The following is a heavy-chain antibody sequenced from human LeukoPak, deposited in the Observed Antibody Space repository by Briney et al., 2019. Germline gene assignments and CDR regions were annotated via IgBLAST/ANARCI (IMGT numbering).Heavy chain of an antibody. J-gene: IGHJ4*02. D-gene: IGHD3-22*01. V-gene: IGHV3-15*07. CDR3: TTNSGYDGSFFPAF. CDR2: IKSKTSGGTI. CDR1: GFTFSNAW. Sequence: GGSPRLSCAVSGFTFSNAWMNWVRQAPGKGLEWVGHIKSKTSGGTIDYAAPVKDRFTISRDDSKNTLYLQMNSLRTEDTAVYYCTTNSGYDGSFFPAFWGQGTLVTVSS.